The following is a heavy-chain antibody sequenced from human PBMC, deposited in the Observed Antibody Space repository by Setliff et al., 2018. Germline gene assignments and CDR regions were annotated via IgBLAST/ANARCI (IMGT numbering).Heavy chain of an antibody. CDR3: ARDNTIVGATDY. J-gene: IGHJ4*02. Sequence: SETLSLTCTVSGGSISSGSYYWSWIRQPAGKGLEWIGRIYTSGSTNYNPSLKSRVTISVDTSKNQFSLNLSSVTAADTAVYFCARDNTIVGATDYWGQGTLVTVSS. CDR2: IYTSGST. CDR1: GGSISSGSYY. V-gene: IGHV4-61*02. D-gene: IGHD1-26*01.